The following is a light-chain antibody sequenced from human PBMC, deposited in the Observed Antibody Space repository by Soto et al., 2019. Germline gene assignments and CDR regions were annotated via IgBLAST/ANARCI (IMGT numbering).Light chain of an antibody. CDR1: SGHSGYG. V-gene: IGLV4-69*01. J-gene: IGLJ2*01. Sequence: QLVLTQSPSASASLGASVTLTCTLSSGHSGYGIAWHQQQPEKGPRYLMNLNNDGSHTKGDGIPDRFSGSSSGAERYLTISSLQSEDEADYYCQTWGPGTRVFGGGTKLTVL. CDR3: QTWGPGTRV. CDR2: LNNDGSH.